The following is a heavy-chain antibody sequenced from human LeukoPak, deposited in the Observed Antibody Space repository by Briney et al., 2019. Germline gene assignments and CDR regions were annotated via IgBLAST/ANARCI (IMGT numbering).Heavy chain of an antibody. CDR1: GHTFTDYY. CDR2: IYPNSGDT. V-gene: IGHV1-2*02. J-gene: IGHJ4*02. CDR3: AKDWDQLLYYFDY. Sequence: ASVKVTCKASGHTFTDYYIHWVRQAPGQGLEWMGWIYPNSGDTNYAQKFQGRVTMTRDTSVSTAYMELSRLRSDDTAVYYCAKDWDQLLYYFDYWGQGTLVTVSS. D-gene: IGHD2-2*01.